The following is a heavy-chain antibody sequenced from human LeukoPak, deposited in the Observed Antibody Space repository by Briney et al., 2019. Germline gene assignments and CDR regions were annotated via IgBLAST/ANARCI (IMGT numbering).Heavy chain of an antibody. V-gene: IGHV3-74*03. D-gene: IGHD6-19*01. Sequence: PGGSLRLSCAASGFTFSTYWMHWVRQARGKGLVWVSSVNPQGSATTYTDSVKGRFTISRDNAKDVLHLQMDNLRAEDTAVYYCARARWSSTGWFLGYWGQGTLVTVSS. J-gene: IGHJ4*02. CDR1: GFTFSTYW. CDR2: VNPQGSAT. CDR3: ARARWSSTGWFLGY.